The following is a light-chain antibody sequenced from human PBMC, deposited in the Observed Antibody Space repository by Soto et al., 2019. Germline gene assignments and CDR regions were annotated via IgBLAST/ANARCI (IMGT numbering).Light chain of an antibody. V-gene: IGKV1-33*01. CDR3: QQYENRPT. Sequence: DLQMTHSPSSLSASVGDRVTMTFQASQNINNYLNWYQQKPGRAPKLLIYDASNLEAGVPSRFRGSGSGTDFTFTISRLQPEDIATYYCQQYENRPTFGQGTRLEI. J-gene: IGKJ5*01. CDR2: DAS. CDR1: QNINNY.